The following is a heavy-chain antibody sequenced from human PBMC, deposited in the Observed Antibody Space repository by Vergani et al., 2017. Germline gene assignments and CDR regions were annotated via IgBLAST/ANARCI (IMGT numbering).Heavy chain of an antibody. CDR2: INHSGST. Sequence: QVQLQQWGAGLLKPSETLSLTCAVYGGSFSGYYWSWIRQPPGKGLEWIGEINHSGSTNYNPSLKSRVTISVDTSKNQFSLKLSSVTAADTAVYYCATPYCSGDSCYWEENAFDIWGQGTMVTVSS. V-gene: IGHV4-34*01. J-gene: IGHJ3*02. CDR1: GGSFSGYY. CDR3: ATPYCSGDSCYWEENAFDI. D-gene: IGHD2-15*01.